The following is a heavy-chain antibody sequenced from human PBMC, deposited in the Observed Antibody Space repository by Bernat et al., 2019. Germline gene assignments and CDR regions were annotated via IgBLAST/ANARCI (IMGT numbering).Heavy chain of an antibody. D-gene: IGHD3-10*01. CDR2: IYSGGRT. J-gene: IGHJ4*02. V-gene: IGHV3-66*01. CDR1: GFTVSSNY. Sequence: EVQLVESGGGLVQPGGSLRLSCAASGFTVSSNYMSWVRQAPGKGLEWVSVIYSGGRTYYADSVKGRFTISRDNSKNTLYLQMNSLRAEDTAVYYCARGRGDYGSGKLDYWGQGTLVTVSS. CDR3: ARGRGDYGSGKLDY.